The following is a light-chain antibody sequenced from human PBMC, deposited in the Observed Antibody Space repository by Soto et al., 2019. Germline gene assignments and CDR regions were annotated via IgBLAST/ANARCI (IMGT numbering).Light chain of an antibody. Sequence: SYELTQPSSVSVSPGQTARITCSGDLLAKTYARWFHQRPGQAPVLLIYKDTERPSGIPERFSGSSSGSTVTLTISGAQVDDEGDYYCYSATDDHVVLFGGGTKLT. V-gene: IGLV3-27*01. J-gene: IGLJ3*02. CDR3: YSATDDHVVL. CDR2: KDT. CDR1: LLAKTY.